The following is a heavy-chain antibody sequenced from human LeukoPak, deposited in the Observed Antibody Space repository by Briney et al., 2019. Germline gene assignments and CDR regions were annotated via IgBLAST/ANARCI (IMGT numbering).Heavy chain of an antibody. Sequence: PGGSLRLSCAASGFTFSSYGMHWVRQAPGKGLEWVAVIWYDGSNKYYADSVKGRFTISRDNSKNTLYLQMNSQRAEDTAVYYCARVRAGYCTSTSCYTGMDVWGQGTTVTVSS. V-gene: IGHV3-33*01. CDR2: IWYDGSNK. J-gene: IGHJ6*02. CDR1: GFTFSSYG. CDR3: ARVRAGYCTSTSCYTGMDV. D-gene: IGHD2-2*01.